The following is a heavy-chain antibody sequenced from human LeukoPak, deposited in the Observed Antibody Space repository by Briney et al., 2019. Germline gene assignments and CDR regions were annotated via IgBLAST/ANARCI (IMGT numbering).Heavy chain of an antibody. CDR1: GFTFRSYG. D-gene: IGHD3-10*01. Sequence: TGGSLRLSCAASGFTFRSYGMHWVRQAPGKGLEWVAVISYDGSKKYYVDSVKGRFTISRDNSKNTLYLQMNSLRGEDTAVYYCAKPLSAYGLKYYFDYWGQGTLVTVSS. CDR3: AKPLSAYGLKYYFDY. J-gene: IGHJ4*02. V-gene: IGHV3-30*18. CDR2: ISYDGSKK.